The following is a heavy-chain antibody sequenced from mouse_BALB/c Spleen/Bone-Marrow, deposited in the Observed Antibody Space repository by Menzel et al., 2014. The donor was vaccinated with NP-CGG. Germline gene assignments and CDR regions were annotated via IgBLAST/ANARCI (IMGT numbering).Heavy chain of an antibody. CDR3: ARSSSYDYDVGFAY. J-gene: IGHJ3*01. Sequence: VQLQQSGPSLVQPSQSLSLTCIVTGYSITRDYAWNWIRQFPGNKLEWMGYISYIGSTTYNPSFESRISITHYTSKYQFFLQLNSVTTENTATYYYARSSSYDYDVGFAYWGQGTLVTVSA. CDR2: ISYIGST. CDR1: GYSITRDYA. D-gene: IGHD2-4*01. V-gene: IGHV3-2*02.